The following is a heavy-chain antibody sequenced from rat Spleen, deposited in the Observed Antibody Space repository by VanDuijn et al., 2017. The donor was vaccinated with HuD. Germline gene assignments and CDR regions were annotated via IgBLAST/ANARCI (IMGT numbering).Heavy chain of an antibody. CDR1: GFTFSNYG. CDR2: ISPSGVTT. D-gene: IGHD1-12*02. J-gene: IGHJ4*01. Sequence: EVQLVESGGGLVQPGRSLKLSCAASGFTFSNYGMHWIRQAPTKGLEWVASISPSGVTTNYRDSVKGRFTISRDKGKSTLYLQMDSLRSEDTATYYWATDGYYDGTYYSVYVMDAWGQGASVTVSS. CDR3: ATDGYYDGTYYSVYVMDA. V-gene: IGHV5-19*01.